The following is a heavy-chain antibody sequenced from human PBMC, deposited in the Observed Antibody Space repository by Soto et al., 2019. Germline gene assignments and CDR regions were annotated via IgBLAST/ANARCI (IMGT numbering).Heavy chain of an antibody. CDR3: ARGKYYYYVDV. J-gene: IGHJ6*03. Sequence: GGSLRLSCAASGFTFSDYYMSWIRQAPGKGLEWVSSISGSGSTIYSADSVKGRFTISRDNAKNSLYLQVNSLRAEDTAVYYCARGKYYYYVDVWGKGTTVTVSS. CDR1: GFTFSDYY. V-gene: IGHV3-11*01. CDR2: ISGSGSTI.